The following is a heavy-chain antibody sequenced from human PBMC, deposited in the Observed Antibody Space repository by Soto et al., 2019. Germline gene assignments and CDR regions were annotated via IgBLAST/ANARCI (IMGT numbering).Heavy chain of an antibody. Sequence: QVQLQESGPGLVKPSQTLSLTCTVSGGSISSGGYYWSWIRQHPGKGLEWIGYIYYSGSTYYNPSLKSRVTISVVTSKNPFSRKLSSVTAADTAVYYCARDSVYYGSGSYYYFDYWGQGTLVTVSS. CDR2: IYYSGST. J-gene: IGHJ4*02. CDR3: ARDSVYYGSGSYYYFDY. CDR1: GGSISSGGYY. V-gene: IGHV4-31*03. D-gene: IGHD3-10*01.